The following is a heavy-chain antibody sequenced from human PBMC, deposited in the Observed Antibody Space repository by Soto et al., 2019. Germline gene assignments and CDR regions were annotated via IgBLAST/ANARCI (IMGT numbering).Heavy chain of an antibody. CDR2: IIPIFGTA. V-gene: IGHV1-69*13. J-gene: IGHJ4*02. CDR1: GGTFSSYA. CDR3: AVESPRVYFDY. Sequence: ASVKVSCKASGGTFSSYAISWVRQAPGQGLEWMGGIIPIFGTANYAQKFQGRVAITADESTSTAYMELSSLRSEDTAVYYCAVESPRVYFDYWGQGTLVTVSS.